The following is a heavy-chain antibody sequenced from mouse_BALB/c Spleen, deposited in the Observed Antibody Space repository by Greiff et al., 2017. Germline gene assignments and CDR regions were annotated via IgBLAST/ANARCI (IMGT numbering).Heavy chain of an antibody. Sequence: VQLQQSGPELVKPGASVKISCKASGYTFTDYYINWVKQKPGQGLEWIGWIYPGSGNTKYNEKFKGKATLTVDTSSSTAYMQLSSLTSEDTAVYFCARSDYYGSSYPYAMDYWGQGTSVTVSS. CDR1: GYTFTDYY. V-gene: IGHV1-84*02. CDR3: ARSDYYGSSYPYAMDY. CDR2: IYPGSGNT. D-gene: IGHD1-1*01. J-gene: IGHJ4*01.